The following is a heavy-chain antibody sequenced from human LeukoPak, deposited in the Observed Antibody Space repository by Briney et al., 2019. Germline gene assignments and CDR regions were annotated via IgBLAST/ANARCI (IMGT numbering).Heavy chain of an antibody. CDR3: AKDYYSYGLDY. V-gene: IGHV3-30*18. CDR2: ISYDGSNK. D-gene: IGHD5-18*01. CDR1: GFTFSSYG. Sequence: PGGSLRLSCAASGFTFSSYGMHWVRQAPGKGLEWVAVISYDGSNKYYADSVKGRFTISRDNSKNTLYLQMNSLRAEDTAVYYCAKDYYSYGLDYWGQGTLVTVSS. J-gene: IGHJ4*02.